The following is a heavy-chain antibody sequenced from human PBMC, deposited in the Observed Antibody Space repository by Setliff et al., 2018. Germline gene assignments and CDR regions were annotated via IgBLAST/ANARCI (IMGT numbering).Heavy chain of an antibody. CDR1: GGSISSGSYY. J-gene: IGHJ4*02. CDR3: ARLPRTVTHFDY. CDR2: LHTSGST. D-gene: IGHD4-17*01. V-gene: IGHV4-61*02. Sequence: PSETLSLTCAVSGGSISSGSYYWSWIRQPAGQGLEWVGRLHTSGSTNYNPSLKSRVTISVDTSKNQLSLKLDSLTAADTAVYFCARLPRTVTHFDYWGQGALVTVSS.